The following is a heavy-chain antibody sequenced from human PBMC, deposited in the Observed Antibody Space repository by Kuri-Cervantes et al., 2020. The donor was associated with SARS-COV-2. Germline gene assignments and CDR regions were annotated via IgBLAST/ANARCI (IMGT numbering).Heavy chain of an antibody. CDR3: ARAPESGSHYDFWSGYYRMYYYYGMDV. D-gene: IGHD3-3*01. CDR2: IVVGSGNT. J-gene: IGHJ6*02. Sequence: SVKVSCKASGFTFTSSAMQWVRQARGQRLEWIGWIVVGSGNTNYAQKFQGRVTITPDKSTSTAYMELSSLRSEDTAVYYCARAPESGSHYDFWSGYYRMYYYYGMDVWGQGTTVTVSS. CDR1: GFTFTSSA. V-gene: IGHV1-58*02.